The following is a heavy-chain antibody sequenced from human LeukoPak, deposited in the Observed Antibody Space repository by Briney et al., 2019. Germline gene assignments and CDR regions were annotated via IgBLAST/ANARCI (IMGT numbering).Heavy chain of an antibody. J-gene: IGHJ4*02. CDR2: SSSSSSYI. Sequence: GGSLRLSCAASGFTFSRYGINWVRQAPGKGLEWVSSSSSSSSYIYYADSVKGRFTISRDNAKNSLYLQMNSLRAEDTAVYYCARLPSPVLRYFDWLPENDYWGQGTLVTVSS. CDR3: ARLPSPVLRYFDWLPENDY. V-gene: IGHV3-21*01. D-gene: IGHD3-9*01. CDR1: GFTFSRYG.